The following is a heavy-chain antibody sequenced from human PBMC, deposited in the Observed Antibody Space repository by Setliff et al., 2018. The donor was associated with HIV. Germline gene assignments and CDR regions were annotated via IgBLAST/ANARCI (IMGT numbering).Heavy chain of an antibody. CDR2: VRYDGSNK. V-gene: IGHV3-30*02. J-gene: IGHJ4*02. CDR3: ARDSSTKEMATIWVNFDY. D-gene: IGHD5-12*01. CDR1: GFTFSSYG. Sequence: PGGSLRLSCAASGFTFSSYGMHWVRQAPGKGLEWVAFVRYDGSNKYHADSVKGRFTISRDNSENTLYLQMNSLRAEDTAVYYCARDSSTKEMATIWVNFDYWGQGTLVTVSS.